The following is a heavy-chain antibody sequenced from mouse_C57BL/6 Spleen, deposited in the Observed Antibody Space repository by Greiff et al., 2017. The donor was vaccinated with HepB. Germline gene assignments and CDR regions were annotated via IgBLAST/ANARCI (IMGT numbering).Heavy chain of an antibody. CDR1: GFTFSSYA. CDR2: ISDGGSYT. CDR3: ARDNPITTVVEGDYFDY. V-gene: IGHV5-4*01. Sequence: DVQLVESGGGLVKPGGSLKLSCAASGFTFSSYAMSWVRQTPEKRLEWVATISDGGSYTYYPDNVKGRFTISRDNAKNNLYLQMSHLKSEDTAMYYCARDNPITTVVEGDYFDYWGQGTTLTVSS. D-gene: IGHD1-1*01. J-gene: IGHJ2*01.